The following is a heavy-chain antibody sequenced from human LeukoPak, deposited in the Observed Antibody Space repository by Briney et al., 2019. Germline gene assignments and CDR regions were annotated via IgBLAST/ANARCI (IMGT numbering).Heavy chain of an antibody. CDR3: AKNGDRGAYCSGGTCYPYFYYYMDV. D-gene: IGHD2-15*01. J-gene: IGHJ6*03. CDR2: ISTTGGTT. V-gene: IGHV3-23*01. CDR1: GFTFSSYG. Sequence: GGSLRLSCAASGFTFSSYGMSWVRQAPGKGLEWVSAISTTGGTTYYAGSVKGRFTISRDNSRNTLYLQVNSLRAEDMAIYYCAKNGDRGAYCSGGTCYPYFYYYMDVWGKGATVTFSS.